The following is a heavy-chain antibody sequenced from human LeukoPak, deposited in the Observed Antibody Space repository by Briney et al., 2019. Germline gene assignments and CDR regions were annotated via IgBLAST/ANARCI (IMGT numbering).Heavy chain of an antibody. D-gene: IGHD6-13*01. CDR3: ARSVRAAGKSPGFDF. V-gene: IGHV3-23*05. J-gene: IGHJ4*02. Sequence: GSLRLSCAASGFTFSSYSMNWVRQAPGKGLEWVSTIDVSATDTYYPDSVKGRFTISRDDSKNMLYLQMNSLRGEDTAVYYCARSVRAAGKSPGFDFWGPGSLVTVSP. CDR1: GFTFSSYS. CDR2: IDVSATDT.